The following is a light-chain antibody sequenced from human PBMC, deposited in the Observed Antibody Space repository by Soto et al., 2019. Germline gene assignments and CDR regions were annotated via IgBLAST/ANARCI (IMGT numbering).Light chain of an antibody. CDR1: GSDVGGYDY. J-gene: IGLJ1*01. Sequence: QSVLTQPASVSGSPGQSITISCTGTGSDVGGYDYVSWYQQYPGKAPKLIIYEVSNRPSGVSNRFSGSKSGNTASLSISGLRAEDEADYYCSSFRSSSTLPDVFGTGTKVTVL. V-gene: IGLV2-14*01. CDR2: EVS. CDR3: SSFRSSSTLPDV.